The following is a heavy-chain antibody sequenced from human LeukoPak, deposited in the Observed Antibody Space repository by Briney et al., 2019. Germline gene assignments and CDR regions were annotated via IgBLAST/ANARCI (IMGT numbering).Heavy chain of an antibody. V-gene: IGHV1-18*01. J-gene: IGHJ5*02. Sequence: ASVKVSCKASGYTFTSYGISWVRQAPGQGLEWMEWISAYNGNTNYAQKLQGRVTMTTDTSTSTAYMELRSLRSDDTAVYYCARDLTRTYYDFWSGYYENWDNWFDPWGQGTLVTVSS. CDR3: ARDLTRTYYDFWSGYYENWDNWFDP. D-gene: IGHD3-3*01. CDR1: GYTFTSYG. CDR2: ISAYNGNT.